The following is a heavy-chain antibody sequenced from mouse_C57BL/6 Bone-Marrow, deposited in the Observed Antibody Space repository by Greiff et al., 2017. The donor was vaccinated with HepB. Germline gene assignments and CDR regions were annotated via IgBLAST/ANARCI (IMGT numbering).Heavy chain of an antibody. J-gene: IGHJ1*03. V-gene: IGHV1-54*01. CDR2: INPGSGGT. CDR3: ASAPFTTVVATWYFDV. Sequence: VQLQQSGAELVRPGTSVKVSCKASGYAFTNYLIEWVKQRPGQGLEWIGVINPGSGGTNYNEKFKGKATLTADKSSSTAYMQLSSLTSEDSAVYFCASAPFTTVVATWYFDVWGTGTTVTVSS. D-gene: IGHD1-1*01. CDR1: GYAFTNYL.